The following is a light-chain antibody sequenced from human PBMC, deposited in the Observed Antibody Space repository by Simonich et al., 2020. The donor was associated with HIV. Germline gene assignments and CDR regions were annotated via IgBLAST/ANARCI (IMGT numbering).Light chain of an antibody. CDR2: WAS. V-gene: IGKV4-1*01. J-gene: IGKJ4*01. Sequence: DIVMTQSPDSLAVSLGERATINCKSSQSVLYSPNNKNYLAWYQQKPGQPPKLLIYWASSLESGVPDRFSGSGSETDFTLTISSLQAEDVAVYYCQQYFRTPLTFGGGTKVEIK. CDR3: QQYFRTPLT. CDR1: QSVLYSPNNKNY.